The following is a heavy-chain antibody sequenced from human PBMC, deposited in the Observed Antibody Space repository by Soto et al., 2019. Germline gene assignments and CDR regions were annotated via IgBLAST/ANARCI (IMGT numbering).Heavy chain of an antibody. V-gene: IGHV1-2*02. D-gene: IGHD6-13*01. CDR2: INPNSGGT. Sequence: QVPLVQSGAEVKKPGASVKVSCKASGYTFTGYYMHWVRQAPGQGLEWMGWINPNSGGTNYAQKFQGRVTMTRDTSKNQFSLKLSSVTAADTAVYYCARGSFVAAAGLWFDPWGQGTLVTVSS. CDR1: GYTFTGYY. CDR3: ARGSFVAAAGLWFDP. J-gene: IGHJ5*02.